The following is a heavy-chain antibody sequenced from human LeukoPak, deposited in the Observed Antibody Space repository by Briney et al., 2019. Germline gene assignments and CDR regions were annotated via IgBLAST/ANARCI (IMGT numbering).Heavy chain of an antibody. CDR3: GRGKSERKGAGFDGCRYRAFDF. J-gene: IGHJ3*01. D-gene: IGHD3-16*02. CDR1: GFIFSNYW. Sequence: GGSLRLSCEASGFIFSNYWMSWVRQAPGKGLEWVAHIKQDGSEKDYADSVKGRFTISRDNAKSSLYLQMDSLRADDTTFYYCGRGKSERKGAGFDGCRYRAFDFWGRGKRVPVLS. V-gene: IGHV3-7*04. CDR2: IKQDGSEK.